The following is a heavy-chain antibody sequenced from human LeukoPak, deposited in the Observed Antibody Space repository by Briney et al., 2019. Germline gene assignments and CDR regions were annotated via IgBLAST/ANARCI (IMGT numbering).Heavy chain of an antibody. V-gene: IGHV4-61*08. J-gene: IGHJ3*02. CDR1: GGSISSGDYY. D-gene: IGHD3-22*01. CDR2: IYYSGST. CDR3: AREDSSGYKGDAFDI. Sequence: PSETLSLTCTVSGGSISSGDYYWSWIRQPPGKGLEWIGYIYYSGSTNYNPSLKSRVTISVDTSKNQFSLKLSSVTAADTAVYYCAREDSSGYKGDAFDIWGQGTMVTVSS.